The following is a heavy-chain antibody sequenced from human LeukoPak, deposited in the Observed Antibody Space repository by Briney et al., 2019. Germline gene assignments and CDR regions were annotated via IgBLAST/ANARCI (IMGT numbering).Heavy chain of an antibody. J-gene: IGHJ4*02. Sequence: GGSLRLSCAASGFTFSTYDMSWVRQAPGKGLEWVSGILGGAGSTYYADSVKGRFTISRDNSKNTLYLQMNSLRAEDTAVYYCAHGTVYQLDYWGQGTLVTVSS. CDR2: ILGGAGST. D-gene: IGHD2-2*01. V-gene: IGHV3-23*01. CDR1: GFTFSTYD. CDR3: AHGTVYQLDY.